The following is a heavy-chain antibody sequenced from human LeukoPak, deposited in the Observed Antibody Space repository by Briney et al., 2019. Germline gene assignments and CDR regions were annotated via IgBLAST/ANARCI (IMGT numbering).Heavy chain of an antibody. CDR2: ISHDGSNK. Sequence: GRSLRLSCAASGFTFSSSGMHWVRQAPGKGLEWVAVISHDGSNKYYAESVKGRFTNSRDNSKNTLYLQMNSLRPEDTAVYHCAKDRSSSWSLDIWGQGTMVTVSS. CDR1: GFTFSSSG. CDR3: AKDRSSSWSLDI. J-gene: IGHJ3*02. V-gene: IGHV3-30*18. D-gene: IGHD6-13*01.